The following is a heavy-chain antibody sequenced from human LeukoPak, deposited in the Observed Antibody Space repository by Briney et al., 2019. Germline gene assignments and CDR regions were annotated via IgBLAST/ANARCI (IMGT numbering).Heavy chain of an antibody. CDR2: ISSSGSTI. V-gene: IGHV3-48*03. CDR3: ARAEWYYYGSGSYYNALDY. Sequence: PGGSLRLSCAASGFTFSSYEMNWVRQAPGKGLEWVSYISSSGSTIYYADSVKGRFTISRDNAKNSLYLQMNSPRAEDTAVYYCARAEWYYYGSGSYYNALDYWGQGTLVTVSS. D-gene: IGHD3-10*01. J-gene: IGHJ4*02. CDR1: GFTFSSYE.